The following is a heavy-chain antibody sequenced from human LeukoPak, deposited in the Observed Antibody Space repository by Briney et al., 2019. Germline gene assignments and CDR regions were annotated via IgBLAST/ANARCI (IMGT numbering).Heavy chain of an antibody. D-gene: IGHD3-10*01. V-gene: IGHV1-2*02. Sequence: ASVKVSCKASGYTFTGYYMHWVRQAPGQGLEWMGWINPNSGGTNYAQKFQGRVTMTRDTSISTAYMELSRLRSDDTAVYYCALYGSGSYWYFDYWGQGTLVTVSS. CDR3: ALYGSGSYWYFDY. CDR1: GYTFTGYY. J-gene: IGHJ4*02. CDR2: INPNSGGT.